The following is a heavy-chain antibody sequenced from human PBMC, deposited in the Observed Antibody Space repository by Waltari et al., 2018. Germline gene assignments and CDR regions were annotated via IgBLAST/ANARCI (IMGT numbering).Heavy chain of an antibody. CDR3: AKDGGDCSSTSCYSYYYFDY. D-gene: IGHD2-2*01. Sequence: QVQLVESGGGVVQPGGSLRLSCAASGFTFSSYGMHWVRQAPGKGLEWVAFIRYDGSNKYYADSVKGRFTISRDNSKNTLYLQMNSLRAEDTAVYYCAKDGGDCSSTSCYSYYYFDYWGQGTLVTVSS. CDR1: GFTFSSYG. V-gene: IGHV3-30*02. J-gene: IGHJ4*02. CDR2: IRYDGSNK.